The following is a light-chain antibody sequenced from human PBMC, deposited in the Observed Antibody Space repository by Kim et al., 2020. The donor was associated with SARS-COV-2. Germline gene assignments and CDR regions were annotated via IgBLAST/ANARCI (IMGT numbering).Light chain of an antibody. CDR3: QQSYSAPLT. CDR2: AAS. Sequence: ATVGDRVTITCRASQSISSYLNWYQQRPGKAPKLLIYAASSLQSGVPSRFSGSGSGTDFTLTISSLQPEDFAAYYCQQSYSAPLTFGGGTKVDIK. CDR1: QSISSY. J-gene: IGKJ4*01. V-gene: IGKV1-39*01.